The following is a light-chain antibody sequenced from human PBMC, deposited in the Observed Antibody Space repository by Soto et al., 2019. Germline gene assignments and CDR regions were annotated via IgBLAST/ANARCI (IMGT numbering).Light chain of an antibody. CDR2: GAS. Sequence: EIVLTQSPGTLSLSPGERATLSCRASQSVTSNYLAWYQQKPGRAPSLLVYGASTRASDVASRFSGSGSGTDFTLTISRLEPEDFAVYYCHQYGSSPPYTFGQGTKLEIK. CDR1: QSVTSNY. V-gene: IGKV3-20*01. J-gene: IGKJ2*01. CDR3: HQYGSSPPYT.